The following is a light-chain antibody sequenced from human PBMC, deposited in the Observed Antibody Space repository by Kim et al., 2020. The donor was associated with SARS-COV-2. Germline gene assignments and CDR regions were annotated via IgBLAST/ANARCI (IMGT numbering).Light chain of an antibody. Sequence: SSELTQDPAVSVALGQTFRITCQGDSLRRSYATWYQQKPGQAPILVIYGKNNRPSGIPDRFSGSSSGNTASLTITGTQAGDEADYYCNSRDSNDNVVFGGGTKLTVL. CDR2: GKN. CDR1: SLRRSY. J-gene: IGLJ2*01. CDR3: NSRDSNDNVV. V-gene: IGLV3-19*01.